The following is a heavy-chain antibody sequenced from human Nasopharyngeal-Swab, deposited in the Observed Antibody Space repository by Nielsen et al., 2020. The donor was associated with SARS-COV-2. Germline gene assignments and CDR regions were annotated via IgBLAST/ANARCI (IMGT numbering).Heavy chain of an antibody. V-gene: IGHV3-21*01. CDR2: ISSSGSHK. Sequence: WIREPLGKGLEWVSFISSSGSHKYYADSMKGRFTISRDNAKSSLYLQLSSLRAEDTAVYYCARVEEYYYGSGSLSDNWGQGTLVTVSS. D-gene: IGHD3-10*01. J-gene: IGHJ4*02. CDR3: ARVEEYYYGSGSLSDN.